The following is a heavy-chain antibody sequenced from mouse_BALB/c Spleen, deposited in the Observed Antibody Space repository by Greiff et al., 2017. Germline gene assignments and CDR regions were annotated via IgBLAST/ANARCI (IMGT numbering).Heavy chain of an antibody. CDR2: ISYSGST. Sequence: EVKLMESGPGLVKPSQSLSLTCTVTGYSITSDYAWNWIRQFPGNKLEWMGYISYSGSTSYNPSLKSRISITRDTSKNQFFLQLNSVTTEDTATYYCARRGVLGRDAAMDYWGQGTSVTVSS. CDR3: ARRGVLGRDAAMDY. CDR1: GYSITSDYA. J-gene: IGHJ4*01. D-gene: IGHD4-1*01. V-gene: IGHV3-2*02.